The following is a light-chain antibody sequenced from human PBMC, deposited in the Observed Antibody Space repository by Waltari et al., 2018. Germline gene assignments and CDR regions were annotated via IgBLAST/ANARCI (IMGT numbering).Light chain of an antibody. Sequence: SYELTQPPSVSVSPGQTASITCSGDKLGDKYACWYQQKPGQPPVLVSYQDSRRPSGIPERFSGSNSGNTATLTISGTQAMDEADYYCQAWDSSTAHYVFGTGTKVTVL. CDR3: QAWDSSTAHYV. V-gene: IGLV3-1*01. CDR2: QDS. CDR1: KLGDKY. J-gene: IGLJ1*01.